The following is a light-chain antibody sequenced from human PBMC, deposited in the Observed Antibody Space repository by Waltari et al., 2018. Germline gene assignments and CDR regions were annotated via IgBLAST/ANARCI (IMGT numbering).Light chain of an antibody. Sequence: QSVLTQPPSASGTPGHRVAISCSGTNPNIVNIPVTSYQQLPGTAPKLLIFINNQRPSGVPDRFSASKSGTSASLAISGLQSDDEADYYCAAWDDSLNVWVFGGGTKVTVL. CDR2: INN. CDR1: NPNIVNIP. V-gene: IGLV1-44*01. CDR3: AAWDDSLNVWV. J-gene: IGLJ3*02.